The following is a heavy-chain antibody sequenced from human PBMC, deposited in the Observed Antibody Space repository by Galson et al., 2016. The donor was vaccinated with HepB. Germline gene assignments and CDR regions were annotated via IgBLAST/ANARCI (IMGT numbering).Heavy chain of an antibody. J-gene: IGHJ4*02. D-gene: IGHD6-13*01. CDR1: GYILTDYG. Sequence: SVKVSCKASGYILTDYGISWVRQAPGQGLEWMGWISAINGNTKYAQKVQGRVTMTADTSTNTAYMELRTLGFDDTAVYYCARDSGSSWSYWGQGPLVTVSS. CDR3: ARDSGSSWSY. V-gene: IGHV1-18*01. CDR2: ISAINGNT.